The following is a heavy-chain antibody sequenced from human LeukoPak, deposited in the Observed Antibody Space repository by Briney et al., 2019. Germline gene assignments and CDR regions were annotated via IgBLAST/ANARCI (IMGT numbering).Heavy chain of an antibody. CDR3: AKDQAINIATGGTFDY. D-gene: IGHD6-13*01. Sequence: GGSLRLSCAASGFTFRSYVMNWVRQAPGKGPEWVSSISGSGGSTHYAVSVKGRFTISRDNSKNTMSLQMNSLRAEDTAVYYCAKDQAINIATGGTFDYWGQGALVTVGS. J-gene: IGHJ4*02. CDR2: ISGSGGST. V-gene: IGHV3-23*01. CDR1: GFTFRSYV.